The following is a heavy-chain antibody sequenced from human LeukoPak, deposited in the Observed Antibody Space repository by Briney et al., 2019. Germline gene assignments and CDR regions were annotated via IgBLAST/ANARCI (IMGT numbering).Heavy chain of an antibody. J-gene: IGHJ5*02. CDR2: INHSGST. V-gene: IGHV4-34*01. Sequence: PSETLSLTCAVYGGSFSGYYWIWIRQPPGKGLEWIGEINHSGSTNYNPSLESRVTISVDTSKNQFSLKLGSVTAADTAVYYCARGGTYDFWSGYYRRWFDPWGQGTLVTVSS. D-gene: IGHD3-3*01. CDR1: GGSFSGYY. CDR3: ARGGTYDFWSGYYRRWFDP.